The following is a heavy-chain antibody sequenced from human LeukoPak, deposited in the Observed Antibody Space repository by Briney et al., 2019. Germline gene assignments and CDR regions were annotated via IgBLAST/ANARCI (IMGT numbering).Heavy chain of an antibody. Sequence: GGSLRLSCAASGFTFSSHAMNWVRQAPGKGLEWVSVVYSDDTTYYADSVKGRFTISRDNSKNTLYLQMNSLRAEDTAVYYCARGGGYYAIDYWGQGTLVTVSS. CDR1: GFTFSSHA. V-gene: IGHV3-53*01. D-gene: IGHD1-26*01. CDR2: VYSDDTT. CDR3: ARGGGYYAIDY. J-gene: IGHJ4*02.